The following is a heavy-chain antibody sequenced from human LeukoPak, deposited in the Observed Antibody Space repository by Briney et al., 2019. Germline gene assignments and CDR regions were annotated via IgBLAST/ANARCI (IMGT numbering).Heavy chain of an antibody. CDR3: ARGGIAALTARGTITDDYFDY. Sequence: ASVKVSYKASGYTFTSYGISWVRQAPGQGLEWMGWISAYNGNTNYAQKLQGRVTMTTDTSTSTAYMELRSLRSDDTAVYYCARGGIAALTARGTITDDYFDYWGQGTLVTVSS. CDR1: GYTFTSYG. D-gene: IGHD6-6*01. J-gene: IGHJ4*02. CDR2: ISAYNGNT. V-gene: IGHV1-18*01.